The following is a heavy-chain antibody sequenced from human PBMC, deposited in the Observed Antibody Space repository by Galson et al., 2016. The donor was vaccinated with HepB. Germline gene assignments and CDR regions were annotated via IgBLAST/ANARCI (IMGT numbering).Heavy chain of an antibody. Sequence: SETLSLTCTVSGDSISNVGRHWGWFRQSPEMGLEYIGSIHSRATSSYNPSLTSRVPVSADMSRNQFFLSLTSVTAADTAIYYCVRLGTAAAGANPRGSAHWSQGTRVTVSS. CDR2: IHSRATS. CDR3: VRLGTAAAGANPRGSAH. J-gene: IGHJ4*02. D-gene: IGHD6-13*01. CDR1: GDSISNVGRH. V-gene: IGHV4-39*01.